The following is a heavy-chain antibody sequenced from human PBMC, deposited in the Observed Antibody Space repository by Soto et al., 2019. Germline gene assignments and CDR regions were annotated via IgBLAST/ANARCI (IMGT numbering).Heavy chain of an antibody. Sequence: QVQLVQSGAEVKKPGASVKVSCKASGYTFTSYGITWVRQAPGQGLEWMGWISAYNGNTNYTQKLQERVTMTTYTSTTKAYMELRRLRSDDTGVYYCASFSVKYYSYGMDVWGQGTTGTVSS. CDR3: ASFSVKYYSYGMDV. CDR2: ISAYNGNT. V-gene: IGHV1-18*01. J-gene: IGHJ6*02. CDR1: GYTFTSYG.